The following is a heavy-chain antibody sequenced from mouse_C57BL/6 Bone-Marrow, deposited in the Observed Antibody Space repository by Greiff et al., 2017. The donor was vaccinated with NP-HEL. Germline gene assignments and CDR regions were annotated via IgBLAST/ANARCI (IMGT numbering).Heavy chain of an antibody. D-gene: IGHD2-5*01. CDR1: GYTFTDYN. Sequence: EVQLQQSGPELVKPGASVKMSCKASGYTFTDYNMHWVKQSHGKSLEWIGYINPNNGGTSYNQKFKGKATLTVNKSSSTAYMELRSLTSEDSAVYYCARWGYYSNYGAMDYWGQGTSVTVSS. CDR3: ARWGYYSNYGAMDY. CDR2: INPNNGGT. V-gene: IGHV1-22*01. J-gene: IGHJ4*01.